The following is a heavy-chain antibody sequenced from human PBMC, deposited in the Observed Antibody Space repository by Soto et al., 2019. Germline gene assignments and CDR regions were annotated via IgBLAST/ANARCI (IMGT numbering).Heavy chain of an antibody. V-gene: IGHV3-33*01. CDR1: GFTFSTYG. Sequence: QVQLVESGGGVVKPGRSLRLSCAASGFTFSTYGMHWVRQAPGKGLEWVAGMWYDGSNKYYADSVKGRFTISRDNSKNTLYLQMNSLRAEDTAVYYCARDGWVVVAGLDYWGQGTLVTVSS. J-gene: IGHJ4*02. CDR2: MWYDGSNK. CDR3: ARDGWVVVAGLDY. D-gene: IGHD2-15*01.